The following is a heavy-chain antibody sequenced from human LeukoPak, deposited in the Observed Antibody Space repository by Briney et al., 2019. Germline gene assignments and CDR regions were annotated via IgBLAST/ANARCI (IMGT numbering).Heavy chain of an antibody. V-gene: IGHV3-48*04. D-gene: IGHD1-14*01. J-gene: IGHJ4*02. CDR2: ISSSSSTI. CDR1: GFTFSSYS. Sequence: GGSLRLSCAASGFTFSSYSMNWVRQAPGKGLEWVSYISSSSSTIYYADSVKGRFTISRDNAKNSLYLQMNSLRAEDTAVYYCARRGGKANLKQNDYWGQGTLVTVSS. CDR3: ARRGGKANLKQNDY.